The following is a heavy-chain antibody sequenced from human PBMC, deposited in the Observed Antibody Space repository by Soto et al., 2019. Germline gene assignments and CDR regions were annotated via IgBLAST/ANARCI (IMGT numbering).Heavy chain of an antibody. V-gene: IGHV3-23*01. D-gene: IGHD4-17*01. CDR1: GFTFSSYA. CDR2: ISGSGGST. J-gene: IGHJ5*02. CDR3: AKVKVTTSNWFAP. Sequence: EVQLLESGGGLVQPGGSLILSCAASGFTFSSYAMSWVRQAPGKGLEWVSAISGSGGSTYYADSVKGRFTISRDISKNTLELQMTSLRAEDTAVYYCAKVKVTTSNWFAPWFQGTMVIVSS.